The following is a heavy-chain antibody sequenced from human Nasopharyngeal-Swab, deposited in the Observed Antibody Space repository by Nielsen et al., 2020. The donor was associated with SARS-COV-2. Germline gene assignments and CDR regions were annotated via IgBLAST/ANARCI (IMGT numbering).Heavy chain of an antibody. V-gene: IGHV1-69*13. D-gene: IGHD6-19*01. J-gene: IGHJ4*02. CDR2: IIPIFGTA. Sequence: SVKVSCKASFGSFSSYAISWVREAPGQGLEWMGGIIPIFGTANYAQKFQGRVTITADESTSTAYMELSSLRSEDTAVYYCAREHHSSGWTGPFDYWGQGTLVTVSS. CDR1: FGSFSSYA. CDR3: AREHHSSGWTGPFDY.